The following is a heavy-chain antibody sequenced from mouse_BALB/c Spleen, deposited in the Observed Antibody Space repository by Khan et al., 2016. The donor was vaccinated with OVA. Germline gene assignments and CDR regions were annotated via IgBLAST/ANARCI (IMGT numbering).Heavy chain of an antibody. V-gene: IGHV3-2*02. Sequence: EVQLQESGPGLVKPSQSLSLTCTVTGYSITSEYAWNWIRQFPGNKLEWMGYINYSGNTRFNPSLRSRISTTRDTSKNQFILQLNSVTTEDTATYYCARKDYYDYDPFPYWGQGTLVTVSA. CDR3: ARKDYYDYDPFPY. J-gene: IGHJ3*01. CDR1: GYSITSEYA. CDR2: INYSGNT. D-gene: IGHD2-4*01.